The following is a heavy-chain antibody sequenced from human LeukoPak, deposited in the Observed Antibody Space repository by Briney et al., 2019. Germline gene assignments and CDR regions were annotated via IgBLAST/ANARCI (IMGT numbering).Heavy chain of an antibody. J-gene: IGHJ4*02. CDR3: ARVWMATIGGTFDY. D-gene: IGHD5-12*01. CDR1: GYTFTSYG. CDR2: ISAYNGNT. V-gene: IGHV1-18*04. Sequence: ASVKVSCKASGYTFTSYGISWVRQAPGQGLEWMGWISAYNGNTNYAQKLQGRVTMTTDTYTRKAYMELRSMRSDDTAVYYCARVWMATIGGTFDYWGQGTLVTVSS.